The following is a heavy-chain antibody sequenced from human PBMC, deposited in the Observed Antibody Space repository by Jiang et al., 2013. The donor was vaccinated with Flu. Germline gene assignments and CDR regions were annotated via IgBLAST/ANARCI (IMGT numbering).Heavy chain of an antibody. CDR3: ARYHPVTFYWYFDL. D-gene: IGHD1-14*01. Sequence: GAEVKKPGSSVKVSCKASGGPFSSHAFSWVRQAPGQGLEWMGGIVPIFGTSNYAQKFQGRVTITADESTSTAYMELSSLRSEDTAVYYCARYHPVTFYWYFDLWGLAPWSLSPQ. J-gene: IGHJ2*01. V-gene: IGHV1-69*01. CDR2: IVPIFGTS. CDR1: GGPFSSHA.